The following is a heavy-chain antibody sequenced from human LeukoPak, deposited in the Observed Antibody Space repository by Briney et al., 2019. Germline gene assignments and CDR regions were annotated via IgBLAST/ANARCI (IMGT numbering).Heavy chain of an antibody. V-gene: IGHV4-30-2*03. CDR3: ARLSVADCRGGSCNDY. J-gene: IGHJ4*02. Sequence: SETLSLTCAVSGGSISSGGYSWSWIRQPPGKGLEWIGYIYHSGSTYYNPSLKSRVTISVDTSKNQFSLKLSSVTAADTAVYYCARLSVADCRGGSCNDYWGQGTLVPVSS. D-gene: IGHD2-15*01. CDR2: IYHSGST. CDR1: GGSISSGGYS.